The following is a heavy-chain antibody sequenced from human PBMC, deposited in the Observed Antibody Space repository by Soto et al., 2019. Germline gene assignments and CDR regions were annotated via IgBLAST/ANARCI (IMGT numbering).Heavy chain of an antibody. D-gene: IGHD2-21*01. CDR2: INTDGSET. CDR1: GFTFSSYW. J-gene: IGHJ4*02. V-gene: IGHV3-74*01. Sequence: EVQLVESGGGLVQPGGSLRLSCAASGFTFSSYWMHWVRQVPGKGLVWVSRINTDGSETNYADSVKGRFTVSRDNAKNTQYLQMNNLRAEDTAVYYCARDCEGYWGQGTLVTVSS. CDR3: ARDCEGY.